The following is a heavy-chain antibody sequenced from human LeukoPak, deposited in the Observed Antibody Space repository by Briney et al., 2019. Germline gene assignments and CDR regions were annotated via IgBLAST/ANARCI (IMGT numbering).Heavy chain of an antibody. J-gene: IGHJ4*02. V-gene: IGHV3-48*01. D-gene: IGHD3-22*01. CDR1: GFTFSSYS. Sequence: GGSLRLSCAASGFTFSSYSMNWVRQAPGKGLEWVSYISSSSGTIYYADSVKGRFTISRDNAKNSLYLQMNSLRAEDTAVYYCARDDHDSSGYYYDYWGQGTLVTVSS. CDR2: ISSSSGTI. CDR3: ARDDHDSSGYYYDY.